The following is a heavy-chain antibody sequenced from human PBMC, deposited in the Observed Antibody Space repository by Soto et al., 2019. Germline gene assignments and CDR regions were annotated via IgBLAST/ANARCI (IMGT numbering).Heavy chain of an antibody. V-gene: IGHV1-24*01. CDR2: FDPEDGET. J-gene: IGHJ6*02. Sequence: ASVKVSCKVSGYTLTELSMHWVLQAPGKGLEWMGGFDPEDGETIYAQKFQGRVTMTEDTSTDTAYMELSSLRSEDTAVYYCAADLIIRSSSRTTLYYYYGMDVWGQGTTVTVSS. CDR3: AADLIIRSSSRTTLYYYYGMDV. CDR1: GYTLTELS. D-gene: IGHD6-6*01.